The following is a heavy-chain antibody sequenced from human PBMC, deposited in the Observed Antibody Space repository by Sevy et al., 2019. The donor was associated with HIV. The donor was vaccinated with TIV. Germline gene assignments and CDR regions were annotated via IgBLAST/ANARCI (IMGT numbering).Heavy chain of an antibody. CDR2: ISYEGTET. D-gene: IGHD1-26*01. V-gene: IGHV3-30-3*01. CDR1: GFAFSTHA. CDR3: SRDGGYSVKWYPLY. Sequence: GGSLRLSCAASGFAFSTHAMHWVRQAPGKGLEWVAVISYEGTETFYAASVEGRFTISRDNSKNMLSLQINSLRPEDTAVYYCSRDGGYSVKWYPLYWGHGTLVTVSS. J-gene: IGHJ4*01.